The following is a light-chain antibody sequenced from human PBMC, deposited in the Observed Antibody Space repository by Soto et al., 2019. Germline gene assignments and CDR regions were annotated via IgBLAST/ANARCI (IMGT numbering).Light chain of an antibody. CDR1: QSVSNNY. Sequence: IVLTPSPGTLSLSPGERATLSCRASQSVSNNYLAWYQQRPGQAPRLLIYGASNRATGIPDRFSGSGSGKDFNLTISSLEPEDFAVYYCHQRSNWPWTFGQGTKVDIK. CDR3: HQRSNWPWT. J-gene: IGKJ1*01. CDR2: GAS. V-gene: IGKV3D-20*02.